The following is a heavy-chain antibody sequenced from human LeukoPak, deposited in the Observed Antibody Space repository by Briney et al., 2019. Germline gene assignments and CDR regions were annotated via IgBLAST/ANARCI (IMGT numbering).Heavy chain of an antibody. CDR3: ARESNYHGSGTGWFDP. V-gene: IGHV4-30-4*07. J-gene: IGHJ5*02. CDR1: GGSISRGGYS. CDR2: FYYSGST. D-gene: IGHD3-10*01. Sequence: PSETLSLTCAVSGGSISRGGYSWRWIRQPPGKGLEWIGYFYYSGSTYYNPSLKSRVTISVDTSKNQLSLKLSSVTAADTAVYYCARESNYHGSGTGWFDPWGQGTLVTVSS.